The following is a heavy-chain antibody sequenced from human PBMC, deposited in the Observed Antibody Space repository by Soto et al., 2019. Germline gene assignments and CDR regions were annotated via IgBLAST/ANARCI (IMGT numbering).Heavy chain of an antibody. CDR1: GFTFSSYA. CDR3: AKLGSQLLSYYRMDV. CDR2: FGITGGDT. D-gene: IGHD2-2*01. V-gene: IGHV3-23*01. Sequence: GGSLRLSCAASGFTFSSYAMGWVRQAPGKGLEWVSTFGITGGDTYYADSVKGRFFISRDDSKYTLHLQMNSLRAEDTAVYHCAKLGSQLLSYYRMDVWGQGTTVTVSS. J-gene: IGHJ6*02.